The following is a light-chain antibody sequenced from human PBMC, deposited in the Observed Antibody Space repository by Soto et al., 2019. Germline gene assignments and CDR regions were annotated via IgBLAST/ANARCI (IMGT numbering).Light chain of an antibody. V-gene: IGKV3-15*01. CDR1: QSVSSN. CDR2: GAS. J-gene: IGKJ1*01. CDR3: QQYNNWPPWT. Sequence: EIVMTQSPATLSVSPGERATLSCRASQSVSSNLAWYQQKPGQAPRLLIYGASTRATGIPARFSGSGSGTEFPLTISSPQSEDFAVYYCQQYNNWPPWTVGQGTKVEIK.